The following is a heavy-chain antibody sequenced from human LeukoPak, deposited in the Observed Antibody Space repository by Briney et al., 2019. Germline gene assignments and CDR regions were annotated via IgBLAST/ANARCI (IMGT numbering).Heavy chain of an antibody. D-gene: IGHD3-10*01. Sequence: SETLSLTCTVYGDSMSGYYWSWIRQPPGKGLEWIGYIYFSGSTNYNPSLKSRVSFSVDTSRKQFSLKLNSVTAADTAVYYCAKSNGYGLVDIWGQGTMVTVSS. CDR3: AKSNGYGLVDI. V-gene: IGHV4-59*12. CDR1: GDSMSGYY. CDR2: IYFSGST. J-gene: IGHJ3*02.